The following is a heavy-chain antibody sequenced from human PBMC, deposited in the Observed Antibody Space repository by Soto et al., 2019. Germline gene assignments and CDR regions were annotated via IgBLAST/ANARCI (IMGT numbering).Heavy chain of an antibody. D-gene: IGHD3-22*01. CDR2: IYHSGST. CDR3: ARGSYYYDSSCYYHY. Sequence: SETLSLTCAVSGGSISSSYWWSWVRQPPGKGLEWIGEIYHSGSTNYNPSLESRVTISVDTSKNQLSLKLSSVTAADTAVYYCARGSYYYDSSCYYHYWGQGTLVTVSS. V-gene: IGHV4-4*02. CDR1: GGSISSSYW. J-gene: IGHJ4*02.